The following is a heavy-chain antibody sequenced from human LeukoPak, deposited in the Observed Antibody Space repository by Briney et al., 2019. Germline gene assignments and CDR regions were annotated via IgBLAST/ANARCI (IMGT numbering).Heavy chain of an antibody. V-gene: IGHV4-59*08. D-gene: IGHD5-24*01. J-gene: IGHJ4*02. Sequence: PSETLSLTCTVSGGSIRSYHWSWIRQPPGKGLEWIGYISYSGSTNYNPSLKSRVTISVDTSKNQFSLKLISVTAADTAVYYCARGEGYNRYWGQGTLVTVSS. CDR3: ARGEGYNRY. CDR1: GGSIRSYH. CDR2: ISYSGST.